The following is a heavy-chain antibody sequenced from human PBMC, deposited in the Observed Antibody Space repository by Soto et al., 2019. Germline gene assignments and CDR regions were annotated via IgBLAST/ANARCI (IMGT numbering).Heavy chain of an antibody. CDR3: LGESRYLKSEPPL. CDR2: INLDGSTT. CDR1: GFTFDYYW. J-gene: IGHJ4*02. D-gene: IGHD3-10*01. Sequence: EVQLVESGGKLVQPGGSLKLSCAASGFTFDYYWMHWVRQVPEKGLVWVSRINLDGSTTDYADSVKGRFTISRDNAKNTLFLQMSSLRVEDTAVYYCLGESRYLKSEPPLWGQGTLVAVSS. V-gene: IGHV3-74*01.